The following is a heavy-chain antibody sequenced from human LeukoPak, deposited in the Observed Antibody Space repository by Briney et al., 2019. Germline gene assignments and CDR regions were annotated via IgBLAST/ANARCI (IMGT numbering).Heavy chain of an antibody. D-gene: IGHD3-22*01. J-gene: IGHJ3*02. CDR2: IYSRGST. CDR3: AREYYYETSGYHNWVHAFEI. Sequence: SQTLSLTCTVSGGSISGGHDYWSWVRQPAGKGLEWIPRIYSRGSTDYNPSLKSRVSISRDTSQPQSTLKLTSVTAADTAVYYCAREYYYETSGYHNWVHAFEIWGQGTMVTVSS. CDR1: GGSISGGHDY. V-gene: IGHV4-61*02.